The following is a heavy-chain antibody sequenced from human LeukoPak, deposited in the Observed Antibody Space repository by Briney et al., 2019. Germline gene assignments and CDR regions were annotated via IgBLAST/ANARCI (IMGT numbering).Heavy chain of an antibody. V-gene: IGHV3-53*01. CDR2: IYSGGNT. CDR3: ARRSGAVAGMEDAFDI. J-gene: IGHJ3*02. Sequence: GGSLRLSCVASGFTVSSNYMSWVRQAPGKGLEWVSFIYSGGNTYYADSVKGRFTISRDNAKNSLYLQMNSLRAEDTAVYYCARRSGAVAGMEDAFDIWGQGTMVTVSS. CDR1: GFTVSSNY. D-gene: IGHD6-19*01.